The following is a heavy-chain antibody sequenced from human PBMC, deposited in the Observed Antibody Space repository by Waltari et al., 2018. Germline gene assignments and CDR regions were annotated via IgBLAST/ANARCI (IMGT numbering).Heavy chain of an antibody. J-gene: IGHJ4*02. Sequence: EVQLVESGGGLVKPGGSLRLSCAASGFTFSSYSMNWVRQAPGKGREWVSSISSSSYIYYADSVKGRFTISRDNAKNSLYLQMNSLRAEDTAVYYCARGWLDDYWGQGTLVTVSS. V-gene: IGHV3-21*01. CDR3: ARGWLDDY. CDR2: ISSSSYI. D-gene: IGHD6-19*01. CDR1: GFTFSSYS.